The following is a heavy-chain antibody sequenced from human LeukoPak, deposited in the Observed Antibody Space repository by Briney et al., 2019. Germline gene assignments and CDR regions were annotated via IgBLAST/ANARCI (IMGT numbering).Heavy chain of an antibody. CDR1: GGSINRGSYY. J-gene: IGHJ4*02. D-gene: IGHD3-10*02. Sequence: SETLSLTCTVSGGSINRGSYYWGWIRQPPGKGLEWIGTIYYTGITYYNPSLKSRVSISVDTSKKQFSLKLSSVTAADTAVYYCARLWSGVRPPAYWGQGTLVIVSS. CDR3: ARLWSGVRPPAY. V-gene: IGHV4-39*01. CDR2: IYYTGIT.